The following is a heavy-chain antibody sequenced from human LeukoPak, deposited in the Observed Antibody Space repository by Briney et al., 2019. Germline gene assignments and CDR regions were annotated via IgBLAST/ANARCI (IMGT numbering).Heavy chain of an antibody. J-gene: IGHJ4*02. D-gene: IGHD1-26*01. V-gene: IGHV3-48*01. CDR3: ANSGSYWEFDY. Sequence: PGGSLRLSCAASGFTFSTYSMNWVRQAPGKGLEWVSYISISSGIIYYADSVKGRFTISRDNAKNSLYLQMNSLRAEDTAVYYCANSGSYWEFDYWGQGTLVTVSS. CDR1: GFTFSTYS. CDR2: ISISSGII.